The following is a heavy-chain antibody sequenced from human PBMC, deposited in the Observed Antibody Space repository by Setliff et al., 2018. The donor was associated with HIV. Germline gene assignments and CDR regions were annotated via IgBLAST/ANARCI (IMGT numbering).Heavy chain of an antibody. V-gene: IGHV1-24*01. J-gene: IGHJ3*02. CDR2: FDPESGET. CDR1: EDTLTELS. CDR3: ATLGDLDIVAQYAVDI. D-gene: IGHD5-12*01. Sequence: GASVKVSCKVSEDTLTELSMHWVRQAPGKGLEWMGGFDPESGETIYARKFQGRVTMTEDTSTDTAYMELSSLTSEDTAIYYCATLGDLDIVAQYAVDIWGQGTMVTVSS.